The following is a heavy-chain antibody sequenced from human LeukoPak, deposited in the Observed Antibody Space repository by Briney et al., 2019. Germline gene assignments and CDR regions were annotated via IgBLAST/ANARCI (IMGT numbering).Heavy chain of an antibody. CDR1: GGTFSSYA. CDR2: IIPILGIA. J-gene: IGHJ6*02. D-gene: IGHD3-22*01. CDR3: ARVTMIEGMDV. V-gene: IGHV1-69*04. Sequence: ASVKVSCKASGGTFSSYAISWVRQAPGQGLEWMGRIIPILGIANYAQRFQGRVTITADKSTSTAYMELSSLRSEDTAVYYCARVTMIEGMDVWGQGTTVTVSS.